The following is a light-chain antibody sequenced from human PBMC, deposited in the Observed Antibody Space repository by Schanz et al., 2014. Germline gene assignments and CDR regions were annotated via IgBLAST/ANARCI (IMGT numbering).Light chain of an antibody. Sequence: QSVLTQPPSASGTPGQRVTISCSGSNSNIGSNAVSWYQQLPGTAPKLLIEHNNQRPSGVPDRFSGSKSGTSASLAISGLQSEDEADYYCAAWDDSLNGVVFGGGTKLTVL. CDR2: HNN. CDR3: AAWDDSLNGVV. CDR1: NSNIGSNA. J-gene: IGLJ2*01. V-gene: IGLV1-44*01.